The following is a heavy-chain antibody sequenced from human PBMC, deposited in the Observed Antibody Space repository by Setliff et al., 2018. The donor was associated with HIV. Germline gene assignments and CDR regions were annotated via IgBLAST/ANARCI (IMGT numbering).Heavy chain of an antibody. J-gene: IGHJ3*02. CDR3: ARAFVYGSAFDI. V-gene: IGHV4-4*07. CDR2: IHASGNT. D-gene: IGHD6-13*01. CDR1: GGSMSSYY. Sequence: SETLSLTCTVSGGSMSSYYWSWIRQPAGKGLEWIGHIHASGNTNYNPSLKSRVTISVDTSKKYFSLRLTSVTAADTAVYYCARAFVYGSAFDIWGQGTMVTVSS.